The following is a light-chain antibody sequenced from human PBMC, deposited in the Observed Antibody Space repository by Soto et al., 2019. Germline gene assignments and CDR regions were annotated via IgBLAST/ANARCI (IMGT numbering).Light chain of an antibody. CDR2: AAS. V-gene: IGKV3-20*01. CDR3: QQYDASPLT. Sequence: EIVLTQSPGTLSLSPGERATLTCRASQTLSTNSLAWYQQRPGQTPRLLIYAASTRDTDIPDRFNGSGSGTDFALTINRLEPEHFAVYYCQQYDASPLTFGPGTTVDVK. CDR1: QTLSTNS. J-gene: IGKJ3*01.